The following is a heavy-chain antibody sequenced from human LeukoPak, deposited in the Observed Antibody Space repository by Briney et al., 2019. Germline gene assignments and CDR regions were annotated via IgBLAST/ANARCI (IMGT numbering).Heavy chain of an antibody. CDR1: GFTFSDYW. V-gene: IGHV3-74*01. CDR3: TRVGAATTRDY. Sequence: GGSLRLSCAVSGFTFSDYWMHWVRQTTGKGLVWVSRISTDGSTTTYADSVKGRFTISRDNAKNTLYLQMNSLRAEDTALYYCTRVGAATTRDYWGQGTLVTVSP. J-gene: IGHJ4*02. CDR2: ISTDGSTT. D-gene: IGHD1-26*01.